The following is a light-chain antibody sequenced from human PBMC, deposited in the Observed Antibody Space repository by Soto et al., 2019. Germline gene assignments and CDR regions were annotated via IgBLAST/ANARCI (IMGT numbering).Light chain of an antibody. CDR3: QESYSTPWA. CDR1: QSISSY. CDR2: AAS. V-gene: IGKV1-39*01. Sequence: DIQVTQSPSSLSASVGDRVTITCRASQSISSYLNWYQQKPGKAPELLIYAASSLQSGVPSRFSGSGSGTDFSLTISSLQPEDFASYYCQESYSTPWAFGQGTKVEI. J-gene: IGKJ1*01.